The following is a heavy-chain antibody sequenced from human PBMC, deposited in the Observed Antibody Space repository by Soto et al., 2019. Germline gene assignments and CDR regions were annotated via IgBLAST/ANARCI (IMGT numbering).Heavy chain of an antibody. CDR2: IKGNESKK. CDR3: AKVYSSSWYTVLDAFDI. CDR1: RFTFSNYW. J-gene: IGHJ3*02. V-gene: IGHV3-7*03. Sequence: GGSLRLSCVASRFTFSNYWMSWVRQAPGKGLEWVSNIKGNESKKYYADSVKGRFAISRDNSKKTLYLQMNSLRAEDTAVYYCAKVYSSSWYTVLDAFDIWGQGTMVTVSS. D-gene: IGHD6-13*01.